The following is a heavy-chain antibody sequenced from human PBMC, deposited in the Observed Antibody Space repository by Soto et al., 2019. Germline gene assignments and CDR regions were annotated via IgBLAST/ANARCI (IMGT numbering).Heavy chain of an antibody. D-gene: IGHD4-17*01. J-gene: IGHJ3*02. CDR3: AKCITTLTTFPFHI. Sequence: EVQLLESGGGLVQPGGSLRLSCAASGFTFSSYAMSWVRQAPGKGLEWVSAISGSGVGTYYADSVKGRFTISRDNSKYTLSLQMNSLRAEDTSVYYCAKCITTLTTFPFHIWPHWTMVSVSS. CDR1: GFTFSSYA. V-gene: IGHV3-23*01. CDR2: ISGSGVGT.